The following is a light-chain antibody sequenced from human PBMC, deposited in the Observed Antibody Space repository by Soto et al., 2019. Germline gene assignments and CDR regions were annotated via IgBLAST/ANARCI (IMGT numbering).Light chain of an antibody. Sequence: QSVLTQPPSVSGAPGQRVTISCTGSSSYIGAGYNVHWYQQLPGTAPKLLIYSNSNRPSGVPDRFSGSKSGTSASLAITGLQAEDEADYYCQSYDSSLSGHVVFGGGTKLTVL. J-gene: IGLJ2*01. CDR3: QSYDSSLSGHVV. V-gene: IGLV1-40*01. CDR1: SSYIGAGYN. CDR2: SNS.